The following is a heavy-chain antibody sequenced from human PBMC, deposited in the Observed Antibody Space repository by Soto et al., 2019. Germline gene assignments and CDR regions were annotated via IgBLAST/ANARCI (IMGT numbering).Heavy chain of an antibody. J-gene: IGHJ6*04. V-gene: IGHV3-74*01. CDR1: GFTLSGRS. D-gene: IGHD3-10*01. CDR3: ARGWFGPEV. Sequence: EVQLVESGGGLVQPGGSLRLSCAASGFTLSGRSMHWVRQAPGKGLVWVSGIDNAGTDSTYADSVKGRFTSSRDNAKKVPYLQMNSLRVEDTAVYYCARGWFGPEVWGKGTRVTVSS. CDR2: IDNAGTDS.